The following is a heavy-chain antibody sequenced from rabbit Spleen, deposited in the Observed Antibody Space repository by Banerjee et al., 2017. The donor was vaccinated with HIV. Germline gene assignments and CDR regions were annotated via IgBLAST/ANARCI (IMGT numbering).Heavy chain of an antibody. CDR3: ARDTGTSFSTYGMDL. J-gene: IGHJ6*01. V-gene: IGHV1S45*01. CDR1: GFAFNSGYD. D-gene: IGHD8-1*01. CDR2: VYAGSSGST. Sequence: QEQLVESGGGLVQPEGSLTLTCTASGFAFNSGYDMCWVRQAPGKGLEWIACVYAGSSGSTYSATWAKGRFPISKTSSTTVTLQMTSLTAADTATYFCARDTGTSFSTYGMDLWGPGTLV.